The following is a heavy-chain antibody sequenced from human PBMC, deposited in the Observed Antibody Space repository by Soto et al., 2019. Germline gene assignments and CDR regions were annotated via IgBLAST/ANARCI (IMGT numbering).Heavy chain of an antibody. CDR1: GFTFSNYE. CDR2: ISSSSSYI. J-gene: IGHJ4*02. CDR3: ARAGYSSSWSYFDY. D-gene: IGHD6-13*01. V-gene: IGHV3-48*03. Sequence: EVQLVESGGDLVQPGGSLRLSCAASGFTFSNYEMNWVRQAPGKGLEWVSSISSSSSYIYYADSVKGRFTVSRDNAKNSLYLQMNSLRAEDTAVYYCARAGYSSSWSYFDYWGQGTLVTVSS.